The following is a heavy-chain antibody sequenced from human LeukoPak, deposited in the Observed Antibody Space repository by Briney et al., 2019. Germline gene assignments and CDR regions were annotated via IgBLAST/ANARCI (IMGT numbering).Heavy chain of an antibody. CDR1: GGLFSSYT. Sequence: ASVKVSCNASGGLFSSYTISWVRQAPGQGLEWMGRIIPILDITNYAKKFQGRVTITADKSTSTAYMELSSLRSEDTAVYYCARDLRSTVVTPPYYYYYYMDVWGKGTTVTVSS. V-gene: IGHV1-69*04. CDR2: IIPILDIT. D-gene: IGHD4-23*01. J-gene: IGHJ6*03. CDR3: ARDLRSTVVTPPYYYYYYMDV.